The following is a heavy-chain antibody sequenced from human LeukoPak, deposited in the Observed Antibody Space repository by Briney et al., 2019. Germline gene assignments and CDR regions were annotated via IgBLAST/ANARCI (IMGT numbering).Heavy chain of an antibody. Sequence: SETLSLTCTVSGGSLSSGDYYWSWIRQPPGKGLEWIGYIYYSGSTYYNPSLKSRVTISVDTSKNQFSLKLSSVTAADTAVYYCAREDTAMANAAFDIWGQGTMVTVSS. J-gene: IGHJ3*02. CDR1: GGSLSSGDYY. CDR2: IYYSGST. D-gene: IGHD5-18*01. V-gene: IGHV4-30-4*02. CDR3: AREDTAMANAAFDI.